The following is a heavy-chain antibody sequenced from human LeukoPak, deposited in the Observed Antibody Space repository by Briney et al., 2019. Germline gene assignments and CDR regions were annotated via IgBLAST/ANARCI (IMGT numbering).Heavy chain of an antibody. CDR1: GGSFSGYY. J-gene: IGHJ3*02. V-gene: IGHV4-34*01. CDR3: AGVDSGSYYAFDI. D-gene: IGHD1-26*01. Sequence: KPSETLSLTCAVYGGSFSGYYWSWIRQPPGKGLEWIGEINHSGSTNYNPSLKSRVTISVDTSKNQFSLKLSSVTAADTAVYYCAGVDSGSYYAFDIWGQGTMVTVSS. CDR2: INHSGST.